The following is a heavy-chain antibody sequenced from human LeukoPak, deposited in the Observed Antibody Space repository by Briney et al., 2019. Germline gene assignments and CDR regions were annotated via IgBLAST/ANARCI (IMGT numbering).Heavy chain of an antibody. Sequence: KTSQTLSLTCTVSGGSISSGGYYWSWIRQHPGKGLEWIGYIYYSGSTYYNPSLKSRVTISVDTSKNQFSLELNSVTAADTAVYYCARVSLVFSRRYAMDVWGQGTTITVSS. CDR3: ARVSLVFSRRYAMDV. J-gene: IGHJ6*02. V-gene: IGHV4-31*03. CDR1: GGSISSGGYY. D-gene: IGHD2-8*02. CDR2: IYYSGST.